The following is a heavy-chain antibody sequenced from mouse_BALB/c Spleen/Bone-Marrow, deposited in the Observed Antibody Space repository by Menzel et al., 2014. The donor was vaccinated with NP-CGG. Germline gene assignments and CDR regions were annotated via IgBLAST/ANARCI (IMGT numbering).Heavy chain of an antibody. Sequence: VQLQQSGAELVKPGASVTLSCTASGFNIKDTYMHWVKQRPEQGLEWIGRVDPANGNTKYDPKFQGKATITADASSNTAFRQLSSLTSEDTAVYYCARGGSYCYYWGQGTTLTDSS. CDR3: ARGGSYCYY. V-gene: IGHV14-3*02. J-gene: IGHJ2*01. D-gene: IGHD1-1*02. CDR2: VDPANGNT. CDR1: GFNIKDTY.